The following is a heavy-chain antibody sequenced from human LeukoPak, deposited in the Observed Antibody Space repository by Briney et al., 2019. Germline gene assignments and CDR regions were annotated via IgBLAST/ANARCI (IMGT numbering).Heavy chain of an antibody. CDR3: ARVVAAPYYFDY. CDR2: IYYSGST. V-gene: IGHV4-59*01. CDR1: GGSISSYY. Sequence: SETLSLTCTVSGGSISSYYWSWIRQPPGKGLEWIGYIYYSGSTNYNPSLKSRVTISVDTSKNQFSLKLSSVTAADTAVYYCARVVAAPYYFDYWGQGTLVTVSS. J-gene: IGHJ4*02. D-gene: IGHD2-15*01.